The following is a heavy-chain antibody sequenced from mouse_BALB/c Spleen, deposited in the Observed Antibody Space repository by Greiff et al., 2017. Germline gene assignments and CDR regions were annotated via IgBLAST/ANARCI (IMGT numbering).Heavy chain of an antibody. V-gene: IGHV4-1*02. D-gene: IGHD2-2*01. CDR3: ARPESAYGYDGRGFAY. CDR2: INPDSSTI. CDR1: GFDFSRYW. J-gene: IGHJ3*01. Sequence: DVQLQESGGGLVQPGGSLKLSCAASGFDFSRYWMSWVRQAPGKGLEWIGEINPDSSTINYTPSLKDKFIISRDNAKNTLYLQMSKVRSEDTALYYCARPESAYGYDGRGFAYWGQGTLVTVSA.